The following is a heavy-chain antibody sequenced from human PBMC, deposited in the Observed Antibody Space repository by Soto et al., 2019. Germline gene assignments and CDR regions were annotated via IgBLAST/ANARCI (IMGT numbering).Heavy chain of an antibody. CDR1: GGSISSYY. J-gene: IGHJ4*02. D-gene: IGHD3-10*01. V-gene: IGHV4-59*01. CDR3: ATYGAERRDFDY. CDR2: IYHSGTT. Sequence: SETLSLTCTVSGGSISSYYWSWIRQSPGKGLEWIGYIYHSGTTYYNPSLKSLVTMSVDTSKNQFSLNLSSVTAADTVVYYCATYGAERRDFDYWGQGSLVTVSS.